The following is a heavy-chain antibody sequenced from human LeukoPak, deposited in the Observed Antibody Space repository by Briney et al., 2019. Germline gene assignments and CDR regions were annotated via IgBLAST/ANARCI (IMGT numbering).Heavy chain of an antibody. V-gene: IGHV4-4*08. CDR2: IYNSGST. CDR1: GGTISDYY. J-gene: IGHJ4*02. D-gene: IGHD1-14*01. Sequence: SETLSLTCAVSGGTISDYYWHWIRQPPGKELEWIGYIYNSGSTNYNPSLKSRVTISVDMSKFQFSLKLTSVTAADTAMYYCARDVNRVYYFDYWGQGTLVTVSS. CDR3: ARDVNRVYYFDY.